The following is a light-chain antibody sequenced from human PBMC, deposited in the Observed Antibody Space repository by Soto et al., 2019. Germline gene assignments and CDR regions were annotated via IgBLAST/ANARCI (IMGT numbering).Light chain of an antibody. CDR2: YDS. CDR1: NIGSKS. CDR3: QVWDSSRDPVV. V-gene: IGLV3-21*04. Sequence: SYELTQPPSVSVAPGKTARIPCGGNNIGSKSVHWYQQRPGQAPVLVIYYDSDRPSGIPERFSGSNSGNTATLTISRVEAGDEADYFCQVWDSSRDPVVFGGGTKLTVL. J-gene: IGLJ2*01.